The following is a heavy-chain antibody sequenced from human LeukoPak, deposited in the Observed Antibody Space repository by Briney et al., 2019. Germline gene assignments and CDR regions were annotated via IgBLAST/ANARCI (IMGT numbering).Heavy chain of an antibody. J-gene: IGHJ4*02. CDR2: ISAYNGNT. D-gene: IGHD3-10*01. CDR1: GYTFTSYG. Sequence: ASVKVSCKASGYTFTSYGISWVRQAPGQGLEWMGWISAYNGNTNYAQKLQGRVTMTTDTSTSIAYMELRSLRSDDTAVYYCARDSYGSGSYGTFDYWGQGTLVTVSS. V-gene: IGHV1-18*01. CDR3: ARDSYGSGSYGTFDY.